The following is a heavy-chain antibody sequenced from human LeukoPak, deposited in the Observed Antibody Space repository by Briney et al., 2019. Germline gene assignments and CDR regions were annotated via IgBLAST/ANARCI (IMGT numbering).Heavy chain of an antibody. CDR2: ISARTGNT. CDR3: ARAEGDYDPLNWIDP. D-gene: IGHD3-16*01. Sequence: ASVKVSCKASGYTFRNHGIGWVRQAPGQGLEWVGWISARTGNTNYAQKVQGRVTMTTDTSTSTAYMELRSLTSDDTAVYYCARAEGDYDPLNWIDPWGQGTLVIVSS. V-gene: IGHV1-18*01. CDR1: GYTFRNHG. J-gene: IGHJ5*02.